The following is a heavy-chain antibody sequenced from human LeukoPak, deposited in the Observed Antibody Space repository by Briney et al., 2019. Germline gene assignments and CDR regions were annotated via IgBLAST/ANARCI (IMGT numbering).Heavy chain of an antibody. J-gene: IGHJ4*02. CDR1: GFTFVSYW. CDR3: ARDAPGNTALDY. V-gene: IGHV3-74*01. CDR2: INGYGSST. Sequence: GGSLRLSCAASGFTFVSYWMHWVRQAPGKGLVWVSRINGYGSSTDFADSVKGRFTIPRDNAKNTLYLQMNSLRAEDTAVYYCARDAPGNTALDYWGQGTLVTVSS. D-gene: IGHD5-18*01.